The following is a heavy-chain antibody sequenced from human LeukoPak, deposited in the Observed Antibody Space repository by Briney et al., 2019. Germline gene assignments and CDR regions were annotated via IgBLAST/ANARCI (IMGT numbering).Heavy chain of an antibody. CDR3: ARGRRVRVPAASSYYYYYMDV. J-gene: IGHJ6*03. CDR1: GYTFTSYD. Sequence: GASVKVSCKASGYTFTSYDINWVRQATGQGLEWMGWMNPNSGNTGYAQKFQGRVTITRNTSISTAYMELSSLRSEDTAVYYCARGRRVRVPAASSYYYYYMDVWGKGTTVTVSS. CDR2: MNPNSGNT. V-gene: IGHV1-8*03. D-gene: IGHD2-2*01.